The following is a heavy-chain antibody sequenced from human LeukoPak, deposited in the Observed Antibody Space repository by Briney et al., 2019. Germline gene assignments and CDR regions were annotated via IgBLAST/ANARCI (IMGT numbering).Heavy chain of an antibody. CDR3: AKERYGSRSYYFAY. CDR2: ISGSGGST. D-gene: IGHD3-10*01. CDR1: GFTFSSYA. J-gene: IGHJ4*02. V-gene: IGHV3-23*01. Sequence: GGSLRLSCAASGFTFSSYAMSWARQAPGKGLEWVSAISGSGGSTYYADSVKGRFTISRDNSKTTLYLQMNSQRAEDTAVYSCAKERYGSRSYYFAYRGQGTLVTVSS.